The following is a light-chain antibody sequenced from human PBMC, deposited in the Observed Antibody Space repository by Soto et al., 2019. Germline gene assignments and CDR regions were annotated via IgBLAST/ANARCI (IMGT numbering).Light chain of an antibody. V-gene: IGLV2-14*01. J-gene: IGLJ2*01. CDR1: NSDVGTYKY. CDR3: SSYTTSSTVL. CDR2: DVS. Sequence: QSVLTQPASVSGSPGQSITISCTGTNSDVGTYKYVSWYQQHPGKAPKLIIFDVSYRPSGVSNRFSGSKSGNTASLTISGLRAEDESDYYCSSYTTSSTVLFGGGTKLPVL.